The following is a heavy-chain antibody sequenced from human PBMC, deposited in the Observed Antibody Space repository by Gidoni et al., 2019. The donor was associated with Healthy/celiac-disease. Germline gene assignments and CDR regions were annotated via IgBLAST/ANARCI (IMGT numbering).Heavy chain of an antibody. CDR1: VFSFSSHS. Sequence: EVQLVESGGGLVKTAGSLRLSCAASVFSFSSHSMNWVRQAPGKGLEWVSSSSSSSSYIYYAESVKGRFTISRDNAKNSLYLQRNSLRAEDTAVYYCARDPIRFLEGYGMDVWGQGTTVTVSS. CDR2: SSSSSSYI. CDR3: ARDPIRFLEGYGMDV. D-gene: IGHD3-3*01. V-gene: IGHV3-21*01. J-gene: IGHJ6*02.